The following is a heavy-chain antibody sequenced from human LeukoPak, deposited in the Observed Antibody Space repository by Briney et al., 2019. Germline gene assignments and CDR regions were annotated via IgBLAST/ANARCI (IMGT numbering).Heavy chain of an antibody. CDR3: ARAGRGRDVVPAAMGRYFAS. V-gene: IGHV4-34*01. CDR1: GGSFSGYY. CDR2: INHSGST. D-gene: IGHD2-2*01. Sequence: ASETLSLTCAVYGGSFSGYYWSWIRQPPGKGLEWIGEINHSGSTNYNPSLKSRVTISVDTSKNQFSLKLSSVTAADTAVYYCARAGRGRDVVPAAMGRYFASWGQGTLVTVSS. J-gene: IGHJ4*02.